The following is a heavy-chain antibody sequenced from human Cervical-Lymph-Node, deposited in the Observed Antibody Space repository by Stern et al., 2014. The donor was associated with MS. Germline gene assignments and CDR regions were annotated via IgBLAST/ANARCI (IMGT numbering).Heavy chain of an antibody. J-gene: IGHJ5*02. Sequence: VQLVQSGAEVKKPGSSVGVSCKASGGSFKSYAFNWLRQAPGQGREWMGVIVPMFAKANYAQKFQGRVTVTADEATNTVYMELSFLTSEDTAVYYCARERSIHYPAFAPWGQGTLVTVSS. CDR1: GGSFKSYA. CDR3: ARERSIHYPAFAP. V-gene: IGHV1-69*01. CDR2: IVPMFAKA. D-gene: IGHD3-10*01.